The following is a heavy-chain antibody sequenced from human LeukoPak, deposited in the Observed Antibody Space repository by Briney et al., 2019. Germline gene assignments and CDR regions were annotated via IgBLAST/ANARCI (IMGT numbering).Heavy chain of an antibody. J-gene: IGHJ4*02. CDR3: ARESVPVIAIPRGLNY. Sequence: ASVKVSCKASGYTFTGYYMHWVRQAPGQGLEWIGWINPNSGGTNYAQKFQGRVTMTRDTSISTAYMELSRLRSDDTAVYYCARESVPVIAIPRGLNYWGQGTLVTVSS. V-gene: IGHV1-2*02. CDR1: GYTFTGYY. D-gene: IGHD3-16*02. CDR2: INPNSGGT.